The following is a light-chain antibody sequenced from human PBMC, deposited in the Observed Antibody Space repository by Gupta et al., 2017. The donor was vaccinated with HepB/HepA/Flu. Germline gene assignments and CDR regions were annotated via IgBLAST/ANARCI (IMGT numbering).Light chain of an antibody. V-gene: IGKV1-39*01. CDR2: TTS. CDR1: HIITRY. J-gene: IGKJ1*01. Sequence: DIQVTQSPSSLSASVGDSVNITCRTSHIITRYLNWYKQKPGKAPKVLIYTTSRLQSGVPSRFRGSGSVTDFTLTISSLQPEDFATYYCQQSVTTPWTFGQGTKVEIK. CDR3: QQSVTTPWT.